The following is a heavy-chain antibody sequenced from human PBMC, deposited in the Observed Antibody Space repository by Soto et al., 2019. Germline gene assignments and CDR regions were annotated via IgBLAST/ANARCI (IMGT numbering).Heavy chain of an antibody. CDR2: IRNKANGYTT. Sequence: GGSLRLSCAASGFTFSDHYMDWVRQAPGKGLEWVGRIRNKANGYTTDYAASVKGRFTISRDDSKNSVYLQLNSLRTEDAAVYYCASAGGPFDYWGQGTLVTVSS. CDR1: GFTFSDHY. V-gene: IGHV3-72*01. CDR3: ASAGGPFDY. J-gene: IGHJ4*02. D-gene: IGHD3-10*01.